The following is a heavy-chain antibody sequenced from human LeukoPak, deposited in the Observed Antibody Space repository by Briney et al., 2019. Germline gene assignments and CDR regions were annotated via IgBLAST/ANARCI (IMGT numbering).Heavy chain of an antibody. J-gene: IGHJ4*02. V-gene: IGHV1-18*01. CDR1: GYTFTSYG. Sequence: AASVKVSCKASGYTFTSYGISWVRQAPGQGLEWMGWISAYNGNTNYAQKLQGRVTMTTDTSTSTAYMELRSLRSDDTAVYYCARGGPAARLIAFGGVTDYWGQGTLVTVSS. CDR2: ISAYNGNT. CDR3: ARGGPAARLIAFGGVTDY. D-gene: IGHD3-16*01.